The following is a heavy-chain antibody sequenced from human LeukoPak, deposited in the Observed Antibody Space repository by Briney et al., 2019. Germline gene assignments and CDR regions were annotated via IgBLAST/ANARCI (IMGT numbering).Heavy chain of an antibody. Sequence: GASVKVSCKASGYTFTTYDINWVRQATGQGLEWMVWMNPNSGNTCYAQKFQGRVTMTRNTSISTAYMELSSLRSEDTAVYYCARGRGGGRRENWFDPWGQGTLVTVSS. V-gene: IGHV1-8*01. CDR2: MNPNSGNT. CDR1: GYTFTTYD. CDR3: ARGRGGGRRENWFDP. J-gene: IGHJ5*02. D-gene: IGHD3-16*01.